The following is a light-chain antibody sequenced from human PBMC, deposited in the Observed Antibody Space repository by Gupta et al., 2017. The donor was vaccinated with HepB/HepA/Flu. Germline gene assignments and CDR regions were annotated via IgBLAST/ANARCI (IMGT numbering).Light chain of an antibody. CDR3: GTWDSSLSAGV. CDR1: SSNIGNNY. J-gene: IGLJ2*01. V-gene: IGLV1-51*02. Sequence: QSVLTQPPSVSAAPGQKVTISCSGSSSNIGNNYVSWYQQLPGTAPELLIYENNKRPSGIPDRFSGSKSGTSATLGIXGXQTGDEXDYYCGTWDSSLSAGVFGGGTKLTVL. CDR2: ENN.